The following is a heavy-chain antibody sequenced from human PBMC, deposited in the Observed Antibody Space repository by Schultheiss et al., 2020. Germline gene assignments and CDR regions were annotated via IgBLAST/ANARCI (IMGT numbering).Heavy chain of an antibody. D-gene: IGHD4-17*01. Sequence: GGSLRLSCAASGFTFSSYAMSWVRQAPGKGLEWVSAISGSGGSTYYADSVKGRFTISRDNAKNSLYLQMNSLRAEDTAVYYCARDLGVTTVAWGQGTLVTVSS. V-gene: IGHV3-23*01. CDR2: ISGSGGST. CDR3: ARDLGVTTVA. CDR1: GFTFSSYA. J-gene: IGHJ5*02.